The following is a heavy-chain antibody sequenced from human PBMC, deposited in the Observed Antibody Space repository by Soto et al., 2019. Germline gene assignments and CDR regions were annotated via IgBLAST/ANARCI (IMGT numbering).Heavy chain of an antibody. D-gene: IGHD1-26*01. CDR1: GFTFRNHA. CDR2: ISGSGDST. Sequence: EEQLLESGGGLVQRGGSLRLSCAASGFTFRNHAMNWVRQAPGKGLERVSGISGSGDSTGYAGSVKGRFTISRDNSKNTLYLQMNSLRAEDTAIYYCAKDRSGSYSWGMDVWGQGTTVTVSS. V-gene: IGHV3-23*01. CDR3: AKDRSGSYSWGMDV. J-gene: IGHJ6*02.